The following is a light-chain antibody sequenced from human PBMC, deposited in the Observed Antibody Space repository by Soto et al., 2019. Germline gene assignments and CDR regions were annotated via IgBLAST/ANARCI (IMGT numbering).Light chain of an antibody. V-gene: IGLV2-14*01. CDR3: CSYTSSSPLV. CDR1: SSDVGGYNY. Sequence: QSALTQPASVSGSPGQSITISCTGTSSDVGGYNYVSWYQQHPGKAPKLMIYEVSNRPSGVSNRFSGSKSGNTASLTISGLQAEDEADYYCCSYTSSSPLVFGGGTKLTVL. J-gene: IGLJ2*01. CDR2: EVS.